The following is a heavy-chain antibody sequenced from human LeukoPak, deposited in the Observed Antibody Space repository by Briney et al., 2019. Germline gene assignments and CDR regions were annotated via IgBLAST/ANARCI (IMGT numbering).Heavy chain of an antibody. CDR1: GGSFSGYY. D-gene: IGHD2-15*01. Sequence: SETLSLTCAVYGGSFSGYYWSWIRQPPGKGLEWIGEINHSGSTNYNPSLKSRVTISVDTSKNQFSLKLSSVTAADTAVYYCARSKVVVAATLKWFDPWGQGTLVTVSS. V-gene: IGHV4-34*01. CDR2: INHSGST. J-gene: IGHJ5*02. CDR3: ARSKVVVAATLKWFDP.